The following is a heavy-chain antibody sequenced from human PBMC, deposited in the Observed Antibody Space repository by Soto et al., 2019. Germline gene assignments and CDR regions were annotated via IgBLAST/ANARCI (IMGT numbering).Heavy chain of an antibody. V-gene: IGHV4-34*01. Sequence: QVHLQQWGAGLLKPSETLSLTCAVYGGSLSGYYWSWIRQPPGKGLEWIGEINASGSTNYTPSLTSRVTMSGDTPKNQFSLKLISVTAAATAVYSCARGRDGGAANWGQGTLVTVSS. D-gene: IGHD4-17*01. CDR2: INASGST. J-gene: IGHJ4*02. CDR1: GGSLSGYY. CDR3: ARGRDGGAAN.